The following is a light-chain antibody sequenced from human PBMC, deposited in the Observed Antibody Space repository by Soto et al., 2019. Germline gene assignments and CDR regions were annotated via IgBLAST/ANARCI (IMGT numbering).Light chain of an antibody. CDR1: DVGSYNL. CDR3: SSYTSSSTRV. J-gene: IGLJ1*01. CDR2: EVS. Sequence: QSVLTQPASVSGSPGQSITIYCTGSDVGSYNLVSWYQQHPGKAPKLMIYEVSDRPSGVSNRFSGSKSVNTATLTISGLQADDEADYCSSYTSSSTRVFGTGTKVTVL. V-gene: IGLV2-14*02.